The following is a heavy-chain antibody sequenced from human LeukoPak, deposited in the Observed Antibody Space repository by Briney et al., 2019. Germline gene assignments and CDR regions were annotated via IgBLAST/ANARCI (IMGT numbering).Heavy chain of an antibody. CDR2: ISTSSSYI. D-gene: IGHD2-21*02. CDR1: GFTFSSYG. V-gene: IGHV3-21*01. Sequence: GGSLRLSCAASGFTFSSYGMNWVRQAPGKGLEWVSSISTSSSYIYYADSMKGRFTISRDNAKNSLYLQMNSLRAEDTAVYYCASWEVVTAIHNYWGQGTLVTVSS. CDR3: ASWEVVTAIHNY. J-gene: IGHJ4*02.